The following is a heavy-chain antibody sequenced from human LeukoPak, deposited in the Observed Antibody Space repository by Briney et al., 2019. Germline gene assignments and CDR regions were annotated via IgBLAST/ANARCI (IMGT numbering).Heavy chain of an antibody. CDR2: IYYSGST. D-gene: IGHD2-2*01. CDR1: GGSISSYY. Sequence: SETLSLTCTVSGGSISSYYWSWIRQPPGKELEWIGYIYYSGSTNYNPSLKSRVTISVDTSKNQFSLKLSSVTAADTAVYYCARQHPPKEYLTWGQGTLVTVSS. V-gene: IGHV4-59*08. CDR3: ARQHPPKEYLT. J-gene: IGHJ5*02.